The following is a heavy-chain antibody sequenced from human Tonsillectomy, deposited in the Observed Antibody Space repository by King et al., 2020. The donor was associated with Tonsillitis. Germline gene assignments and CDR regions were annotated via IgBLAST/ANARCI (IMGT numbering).Heavy chain of an antibody. D-gene: IGHD5-12*01. CDR1: GFTFSSYG. Sequence: VQLVESGGGVVQPGRSLRLSCAASGFTFSSYGMHWVRQAPGKGLEWVAVIWYDGSNKYYADSVKGRFTISRDNSKNTLYVQMNSLRAEDTAVYYCAREGARSDYDPRYYYYYGMDVWGQGTTVTVSS. CDR3: AREGARSDYDPRYYYYYGMDV. V-gene: IGHV3-33*01. J-gene: IGHJ6*02. CDR2: IWYDGSNK.